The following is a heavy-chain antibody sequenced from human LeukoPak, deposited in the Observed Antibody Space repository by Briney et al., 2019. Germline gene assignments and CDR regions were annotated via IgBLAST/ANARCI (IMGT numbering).Heavy chain of an antibody. CDR3: ARDASPGDSSAWFDAFDL. J-gene: IGHJ3*01. Sequence: PGGSLRLSCAASGFTFDDYAMYWVRQAPGKGLEWVSGIGWNSDTIGYADSVKGRFTISRDNAKNSLYLQMNSLRAEDTAVYYCARDASPGDSSAWFDAFDLWGQGTMVSVSS. CDR2: IGWNSDTI. D-gene: IGHD6-19*01. CDR1: GFTFDDYA. V-gene: IGHV3-9*01.